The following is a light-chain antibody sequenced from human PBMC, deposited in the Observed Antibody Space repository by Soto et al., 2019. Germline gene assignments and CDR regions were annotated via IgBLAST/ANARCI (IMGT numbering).Light chain of an antibody. Sequence: EIVLTQAPGTLSLSPGERASLSCRASQSVSSSYLAWYQQIPGQAPRLLINDASRRATGIPDRFSGSGSGTDFTLTIRRMETEDFAVYCCQQYGSSPPTFGQGTKVDIK. J-gene: IGKJ1*01. V-gene: IGKV3-20*01. CDR2: DAS. CDR1: QSVSSSY. CDR3: QQYGSSPPT.